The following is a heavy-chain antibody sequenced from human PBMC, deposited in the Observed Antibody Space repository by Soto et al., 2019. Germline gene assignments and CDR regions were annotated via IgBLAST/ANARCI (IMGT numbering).Heavy chain of an antibody. CDR1: GGSSSGYY. CDR3: ARGDPEAY. Sequence: PSVTLSLTCAVYGGSSSGYYWSWIRQPPGKGLEWIGEINHSGSTNYNPSLKSRVTISVDTSKNQFSLKLSSVTAADTPVYSRARGDPEAYWGQGTLVTVSS. V-gene: IGHV4-34*01. J-gene: IGHJ4*02. CDR2: INHSGST.